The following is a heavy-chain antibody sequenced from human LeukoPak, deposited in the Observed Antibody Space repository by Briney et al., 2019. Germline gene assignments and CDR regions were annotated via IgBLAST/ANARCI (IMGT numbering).Heavy chain of an antibody. CDR3: AKWDVAAPDY. Sequence: PGGSLRLSCAASGFTFDAYAMHWVRQAPGKGLEWVSGISWNSGSIGYADSVKGRFTISRDNAKNTLYLQMNSLRAEDTALYYCAKWDVAAPDYWGQGTLVTVSS. CDR2: ISWNSGSI. CDR1: GFTFDAYA. J-gene: IGHJ4*02. D-gene: IGHD6-13*01. V-gene: IGHV3-9*01.